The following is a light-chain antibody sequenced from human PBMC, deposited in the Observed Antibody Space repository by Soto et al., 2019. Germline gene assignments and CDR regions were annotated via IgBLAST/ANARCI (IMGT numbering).Light chain of an antibody. Sequence: DIVMTQSPLSLPVTPGEPASIYCRSNQSLLHSNGYNYLDWYLQKPGHSPQLLIYLGSNRASGVPDRFSGSGSGTDFTLKISRVEAEDVGVYYCMQALQTPPTFGQGTKVEIK. V-gene: IGKV2-28*01. CDR3: MQALQTPPT. CDR2: LGS. CDR1: QSLLHSNGYNY. J-gene: IGKJ1*01.